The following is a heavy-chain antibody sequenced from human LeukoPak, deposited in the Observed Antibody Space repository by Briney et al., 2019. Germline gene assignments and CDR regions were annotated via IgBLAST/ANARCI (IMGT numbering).Heavy chain of an antibody. CDR2: ISYDGSNK. Sequence: GGSLRLSCAASGFTFSSYGMHWVRQAPGKGLEWVAVISYDGSNKYYADSVKGRFTISRDNSKNTLYLQMNGLRAEDTAVYYCARNNVLMVFAPHQGRYYYGMDVWGQGTTVTVSS. V-gene: IGHV3-30*03. CDR1: GFTFSSYG. D-gene: IGHD2-8*01. CDR3: ARNNVLMVFAPHQGRYYYGMDV. J-gene: IGHJ6*02.